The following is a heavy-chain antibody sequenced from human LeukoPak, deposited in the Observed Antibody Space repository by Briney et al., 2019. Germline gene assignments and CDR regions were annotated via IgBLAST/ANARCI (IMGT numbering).Heavy chain of an antibody. CDR2: IIPTFGTA. CDR3: ARDAGDYGDYEGGYYYMDV. CDR1: GYIFSNYG. V-gene: IGHV1-69*13. J-gene: IGHJ6*03. Sequence: PGASVKVSCKASGYIFSNYGFSWVRQAPGQGLEWMGGIIPTFGTANYAQNFQGRVTITADESTSTAYMELSSLRSDDTAVYYCARDAGDYGDYEGGYYYMDVWGKGTTVAVSS. D-gene: IGHD4-17*01.